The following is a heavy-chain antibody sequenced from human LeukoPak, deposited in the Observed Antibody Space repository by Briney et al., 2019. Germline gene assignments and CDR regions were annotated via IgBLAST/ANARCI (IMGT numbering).Heavy chain of an antibody. CDR2: INPNSGGT. J-gene: IGHJ4*02. CDR3: ARTGGYSGYDTPDY. Sequence: ASVKVSCKASGYTFTSYGISWVRQAPGQGLEWMGWINPNSGGTNYAQKFQGRVTMTRDTSISTAYMELSRLRSDDTAVYYCARTGGYSGYDTPDYWGQGTLVTVSS. V-gene: IGHV1-2*02. CDR1: GYTFTSYG. D-gene: IGHD5-12*01.